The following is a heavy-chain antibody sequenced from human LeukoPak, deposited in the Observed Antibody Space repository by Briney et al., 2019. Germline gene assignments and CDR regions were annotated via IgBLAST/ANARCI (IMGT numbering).Heavy chain of an antibody. J-gene: IGHJ4*02. V-gene: IGHV3-30*04. CDR2: ISSDGRSK. CDR3: ARAKKIWSTLGD. D-gene: IGHD3-16*01. CDR1: GVIFSTYV. Sequence: GRSLRLSCAASGVIFSTYVMHWVRQAPGKGLEGGAVISSDGRSKYYADSVRGGFTISRENSKNTLCVQMNSLRAEDTAVYYCARAKKIWSTLGDWGQGTLVTVSS.